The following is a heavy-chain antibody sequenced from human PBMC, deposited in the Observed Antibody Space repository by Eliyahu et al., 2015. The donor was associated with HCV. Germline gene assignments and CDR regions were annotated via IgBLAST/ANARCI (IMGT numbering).Heavy chain of an antibody. D-gene: IGHD3-10*01. J-gene: IGHJ6*02. V-gene: IGHV1-69*01. CDR1: GGTFSSYA. CDR2: IIPIFGTA. Sequence: EVKKPGSSVKVSCKASGGTFSSYAISWVRQAPGQGLEWMGGIIPIFGTANYAQKFQGRVTITADESTSTAYMELSSLRSEDTAVYYCARGFRGVTDYYYYGMDVWGQGTTVTVSS. CDR3: ARGFRGVTDYYYYGMDV.